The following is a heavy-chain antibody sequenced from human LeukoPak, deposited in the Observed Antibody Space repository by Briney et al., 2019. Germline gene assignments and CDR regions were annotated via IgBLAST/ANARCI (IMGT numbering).Heavy chain of an antibody. CDR3: ARDLAWSSYYYDSSGS. CDR2: INPNSGGT. J-gene: IGHJ5*02. D-gene: IGHD3-22*01. Sequence: GASVTVSCKASGYTFTGYYMHWVRQAPGQGLEWMGWINPNSGGTNYAKKFQGRVTITRDTSISTAYMELSRLRSDDTAVYYCARDLAWSSYYYDSSGSWGQGTLVTVSS. V-gene: IGHV1-2*02. CDR1: GYTFTGYY.